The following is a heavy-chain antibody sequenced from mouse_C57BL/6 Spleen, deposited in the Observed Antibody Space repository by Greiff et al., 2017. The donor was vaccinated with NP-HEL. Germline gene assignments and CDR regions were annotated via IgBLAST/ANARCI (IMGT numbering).Heavy chain of an antibody. Sequence: EVQLRQSGPVLVKPGASVKMSCKASGYTFTDYYMNWVKQSHGKSLEWIGVINPYNGGTSYNQKFKGKATLTVDKSSSTAYMELNSLTSEDSAVYYCARGGWSYYFDYWGQGTTLTVSS. CDR2: INPYNGGT. D-gene: IGHD2-3*01. CDR1: GYTFTDYY. CDR3: ARGGWSYYFDY. V-gene: IGHV1-19*01. J-gene: IGHJ2*01.